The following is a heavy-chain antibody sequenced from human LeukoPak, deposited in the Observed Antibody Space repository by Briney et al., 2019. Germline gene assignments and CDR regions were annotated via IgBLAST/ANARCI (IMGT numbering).Heavy chain of an antibody. J-gene: IGHJ4*02. D-gene: IGHD6-19*01. CDR2: IYTSGGT. Sequence: SETLSLTCTVSGGSISSYYWSWIRQPDGNGLEWIGRIYTSGGTNYNPSLKSRVTMSVDTSKNQFSLKLSSVTAADTAVYYCASVAAPKKYSSGWYGYNFDYWGQGTLVTVSS. CDR1: GGSISSYY. V-gene: IGHV4-4*07. CDR3: ASVAAPKKYSSGWYGYNFDY.